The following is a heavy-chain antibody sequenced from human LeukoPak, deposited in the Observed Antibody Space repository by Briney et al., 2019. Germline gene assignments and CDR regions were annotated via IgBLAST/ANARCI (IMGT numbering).Heavy chain of an antibody. V-gene: IGHV1-2*02. J-gene: IGHJ4*02. CDR3: ARDLPWALQLGYFDY. CDR1: GYTFTGYY. Sequence: ASVKVSCKASGYTFTGYYMHWVRQAPGQGLEWMGWINPNSGGTNYAQKLQGRVTMTRDTSISTAYMELSRLRSDDTAVYYCARDLPWALQLGYFDYWGQGTLVTVSS. D-gene: IGHD1-1*01. CDR2: INPNSGGT.